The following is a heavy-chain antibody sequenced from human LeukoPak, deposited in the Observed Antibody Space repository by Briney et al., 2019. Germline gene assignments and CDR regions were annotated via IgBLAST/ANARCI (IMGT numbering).Heavy chain of an antibody. Sequence: PGGSLRFSCAASGFTFSSYGMHWVRQAPGKGLEWVAFIRYDGSNKYYADSVKGRFTISRDNSKNTLYLQMNSLRAEDTAVYYCAKAGRIAARPTGYYFDYWGQGTLVTVSS. D-gene: IGHD6-6*01. CDR1: GFTFSSYG. V-gene: IGHV3-30*02. J-gene: IGHJ4*02. CDR2: IRYDGSNK. CDR3: AKAGRIAARPTGYYFDY.